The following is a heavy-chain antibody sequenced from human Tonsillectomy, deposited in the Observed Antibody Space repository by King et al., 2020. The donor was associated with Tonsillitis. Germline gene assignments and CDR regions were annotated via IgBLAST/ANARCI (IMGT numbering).Heavy chain of an antibody. Sequence: VQLVESGAEVKKPGASVQFSCKASGYTFNSQGISWVRQAPGHGLEWMGWISTYNGNTNYAQKLQGRLTMTTDTSTSTAYMELRSLRSDDTAVYYCARGRVTGRRRAFDIWGQGTMVTVSS. D-gene: IGHD1-14*01. CDR1: GYTFNSQG. CDR2: ISTYNGNT. V-gene: IGHV1-18*01. CDR3: ARGRVTGRRRAFDI. J-gene: IGHJ3*02.